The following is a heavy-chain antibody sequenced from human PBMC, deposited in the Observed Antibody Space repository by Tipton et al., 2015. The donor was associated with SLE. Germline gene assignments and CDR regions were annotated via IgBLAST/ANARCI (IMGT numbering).Heavy chain of an antibody. CDR1: GGSISSHY. CDR3: ARDPSIVVVLAASPKGMDV. CDR2: IYYSGSS. Sequence: LRLSCTVSGGSISSHYWSWIRQPPGKGLEWIGYIYYSGSSNYNPSLKSRVTISVDTSKNQFSLKLSSVTAADTAVYYCARDPSIVVVLAASPKGMDVWGQGTTVTVSS. V-gene: IGHV4-59*11. D-gene: IGHD2-2*01. J-gene: IGHJ6*02.